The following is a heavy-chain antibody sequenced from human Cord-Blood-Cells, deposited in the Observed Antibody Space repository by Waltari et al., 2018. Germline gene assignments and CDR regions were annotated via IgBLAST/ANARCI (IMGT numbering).Heavy chain of an antibody. Sequence: QVQLVESGGGVVQPGRSLRPSCAAPGFTFSSYAMPWVRQAPGKGLEWVAVISYDGSNKYYADSVKGRFTISRDNSKNTLYLQMNSLRAEDTAVYYCAKDLDAFDIWGQGTMVTVSS. CDR3: AKDLDAFDI. CDR1: GFTFSSYA. J-gene: IGHJ3*02. V-gene: IGHV3-30*18. CDR2: ISYDGSNK.